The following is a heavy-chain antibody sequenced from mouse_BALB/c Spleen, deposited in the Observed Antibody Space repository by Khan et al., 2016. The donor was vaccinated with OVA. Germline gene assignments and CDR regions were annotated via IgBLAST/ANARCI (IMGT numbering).Heavy chain of an antibody. CDR2: IDPENGKT. CDR1: GFNIKDYS. J-gene: IGHJ2*01. Sequence: VQLKESGTELVRPGALVRLSCTASGFNIKDYSIHWVNQRPDQGLEWIAWIDPENGKTIYEPKVQGKASITADTSSNTVYLQLSSLTSEDTAVEYCPRSILLYLDYWGQGTTLTVSS. D-gene: IGHD2-3*01. V-gene: IGHV14-1*02. CDR3: PRSILLYLDY.